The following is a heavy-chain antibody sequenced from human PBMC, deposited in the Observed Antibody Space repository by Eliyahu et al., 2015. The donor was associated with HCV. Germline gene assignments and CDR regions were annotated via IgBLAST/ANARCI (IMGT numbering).Heavy chain of an antibody. Sequence: QITLKESGPTLVKPTQTLTLTCTFSGFSLSTTGVGVGWIRQPPGKALEWLALIYWDYDKRYSPSLKSRLTITKDTSKNQVVLTMTDMYPVDTATYYCAHRQRGADSSGYDHWGQGTLVTVSS. J-gene: IGHJ4*02. CDR1: GFSLSTTGVG. CDR2: IYWDYDK. CDR3: AHRQRGADSSGYDH. V-gene: IGHV2-5*02. D-gene: IGHD3-22*01.